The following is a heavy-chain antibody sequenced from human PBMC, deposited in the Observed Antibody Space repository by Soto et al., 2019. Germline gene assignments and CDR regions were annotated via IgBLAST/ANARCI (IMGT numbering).Heavy chain of an antibody. J-gene: IGHJ4*02. CDR1: GFTFSNYW. D-gene: IGHD5-12*01. V-gene: IGHV3-7*01. Sequence: EVQLVESGVGLVQPGGSLRLSCAASGFTFSNYWMSWVRQAPGKGLEWVANIKQDGTEKNYVDSVRGRFTISRDNAKNSLDLQMNSLTAEDTAVYYCASVAIWGQGTLVTVSS. CDR3: ASVAI. CDR2: IKQDGTEK.